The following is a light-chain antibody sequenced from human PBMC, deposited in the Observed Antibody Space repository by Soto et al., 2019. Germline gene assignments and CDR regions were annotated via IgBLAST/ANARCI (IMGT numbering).Light chain of an antibody. CDR1: STDVGGYNY. CDR2: EVN. V-gene: IGLV2-14*01. J-gene: IGLJ1*01. CDR3: GSYTSTDTTFV. Sequence: SALAQPSSVSGSPGQSITISCTGTSTDVGGYNYVSWYQHHPGKGPKLIIYEVNNRPSGVSDRFSGSKSGNKASLTISNLEADDESEYYCGSYTSTDTTFVFGTGTKV.